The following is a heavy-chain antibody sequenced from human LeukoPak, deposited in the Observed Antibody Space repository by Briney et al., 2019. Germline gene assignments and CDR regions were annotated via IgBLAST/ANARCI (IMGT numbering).Heavy chain of an antibody. CDR2: ISYDRNNR. CDR1: GFTFSSYG. CDR3: AKDRGVVTATFDY. Sequence: GGSLRLSCAASGFTFSSYGMHWLRQTPDKGLEWVAAISYDRNNRYYADTVKGRFTISRDNSKNTLYLQMNSLRADDTAVYYCAKDRGVVTATFDYWGQGTLVTVSS. V-gene: IGHV3-30*18. D-gene: IGHD2-21*02. J-gene: IGHJ4*02.